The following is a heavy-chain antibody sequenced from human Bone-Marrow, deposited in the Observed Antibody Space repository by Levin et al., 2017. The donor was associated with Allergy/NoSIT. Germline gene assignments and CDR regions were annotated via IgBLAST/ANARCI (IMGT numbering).Heavy chain of an antibody. CDR2: IYWNDDQ. Sequence: SGPTLVKPTETLTLTCTFSGFSLSDSGVGVGWIRQSPGKVLEWLALIYWNDDQRNSPSLINRVTITKDTSKNQVIVTMTNMHPMDTGTYYCAHAVGLTDFYGTINFDYWGQGTLVTVSS. CDR3: AHAVGLTDFYGTINFDY. J-gene: IGHJ4*02. CDR1: GFSLSDSGVG. V-gene: IGHV2-5*01. D-gene: IGHD3/OR15-3a*01.